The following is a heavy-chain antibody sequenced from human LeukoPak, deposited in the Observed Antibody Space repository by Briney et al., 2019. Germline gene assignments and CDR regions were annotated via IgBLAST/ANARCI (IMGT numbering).Heavy chain of an antibody. CDR1: GFTFSSYG. D-gene: IGHD1-1*01. CDR3: ARELDRPYYYYMDV. Sequence: GGSLRLSCAASGFTFSSYGMNWVRQAPGKGLEWVSSISSSSSYIYYTDSVKGRFTISRDNAKNSLYLQMNSLRAEDTAAYYCARELDRPYYYYMDVWGKGTTVTISS. V-gene: IGHV3-21*01. CDR2: ISSSSSYI. J-gene: IGHJ6*03.